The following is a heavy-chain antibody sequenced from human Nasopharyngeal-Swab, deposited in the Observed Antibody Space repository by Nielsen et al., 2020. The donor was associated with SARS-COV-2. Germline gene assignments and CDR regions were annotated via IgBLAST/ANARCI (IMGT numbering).Heavy chain of an antibody. Sequence: SETLSLTCAVYGGSFSGYYWSWIRQPPGKGLEWIGEINHSGSTNYNPSLKSRVTISVDTSKNQFSLKLSSVTAADTAVYYCARGRPYVFYYYYGMDVWGQGTTVPSP. V-gene: IGHV4-34*01. CDR1: GGSFSGYY. CDR3: ARGRPYVFYYYYGMDV. CDR2: INHSGST. J-gene: IGHJ6*02. D-gene: IGHD3-16*01.